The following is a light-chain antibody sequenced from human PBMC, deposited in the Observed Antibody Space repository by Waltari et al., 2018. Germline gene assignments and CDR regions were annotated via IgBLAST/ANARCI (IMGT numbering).Light chain of an antibody. J-gene: IGKJ1*01. V-gene: IGKV1-39*01. CDR3: QQSYSLPQT. CDR2: TGS. Sequence: DTRLTQSPSSLSASTGDRVTITCRASLSISSYLNWYQHKPGRAPTLLIHTGSTLQGGVPSRFSASKSGTVFTLTISSLQSEDVATYYCQQSYSLPQTFGQGTKVEIK. CDR1: LSISSY.